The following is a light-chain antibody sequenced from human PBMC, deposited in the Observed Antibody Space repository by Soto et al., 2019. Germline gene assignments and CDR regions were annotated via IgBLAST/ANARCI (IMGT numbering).Light chain of an antibody. J-gene: IGKJ4*01. Sequence: EIVLTQSPATLSLSPGERATLSCMASQSVSSYLAWYQQKPGKAPRLLIYDASNRATGIPARFSGSGAGTDFTLTISSPEPEDFAVYYCQQRSNWPLTFGGGTNVEIK. CDR3: QQRSNWPLT. CDR2: DAS. V-gene: IGKV3-11*01. CDR1: QSVSSY.